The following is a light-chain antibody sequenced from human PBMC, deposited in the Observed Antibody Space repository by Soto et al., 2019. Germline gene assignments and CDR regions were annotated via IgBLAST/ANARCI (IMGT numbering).Light chain of an antibody. V-gene: IGKV1-5*01. Sequence: DIWMTQSPSTLSAVVGDRVTITCRASESVSSSVAWYQQKPGKAPKLLIYDASTLESGVPSRFSGSGFGTEFTLTINSLQPDDFGTYYCQQYESFSPYTFGRGTRLEIK. J-gene: IGKJ5*01. CDR2: DAS. CDR1: ESVSSS. CDR3: QQYESFSPYT.